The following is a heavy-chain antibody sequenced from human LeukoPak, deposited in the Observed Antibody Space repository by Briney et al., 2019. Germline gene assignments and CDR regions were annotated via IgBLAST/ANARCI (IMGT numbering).Heavy chain of an antibody. J-gene: IGHJ4*02. Sequence: GGSLRFSCSACGFAFSLYTMNWIRQSQVKGLEWVSSISGNSRYISYAESVKGRFTISRDSAKNSLFLQMDSLRAEDTAIYYCVRDTSGYDFPFDYWGQGTRVTVSS. CDR3: VRDTSGYDFPFDY. D-gene: IGHD3-22*01. CDR2: ISGNSRYI. CDR1: GFAFSLYT. V-gene: IGHV3-21*01.